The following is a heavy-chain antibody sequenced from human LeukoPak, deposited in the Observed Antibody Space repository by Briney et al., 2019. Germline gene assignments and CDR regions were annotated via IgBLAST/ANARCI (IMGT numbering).Heavy chain of an antibody. D-gene: IGHD2-15*01. Sequence: ASVKVSCKASGYTSSSYYMHWVRQAPGQGLEWMGIINPSGGSTSYAQKFQGRVTMTRDMSTSTVYMELSSLRSEDTAVYYCARDRGYCSGGSCYFLFYWGQGTLVTVSS. V-gene: IGHV1-46*01. CDR3: ARDRGYCSGGSCYFLFY. J-gene: IGHJ4*02. CDR1: GYTSSSYY. CDR2: INPSGGST.